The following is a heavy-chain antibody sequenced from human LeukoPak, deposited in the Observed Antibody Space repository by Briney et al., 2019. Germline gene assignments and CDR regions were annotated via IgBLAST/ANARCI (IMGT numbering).Heavy chain of an antibody. CDR1: GGSISSGSYY. CDR3: ARGSSGYYPYYFDY. CDR2: IYTSGST. Sequence: SQTLSLTCTVSGGSISSGSYYWSWIQQPAGKGLEWIGRIYTSGSTNYNPSLKSRVTISVDTSKNQFSLKLSSVTAADTAVYYCARGSSGYYPYYFDYWGQGTLVTVSS. J-gene: IGHJ4*02. V-gene: IGHV4-61*02. D-gene: IGHD3-22*01.